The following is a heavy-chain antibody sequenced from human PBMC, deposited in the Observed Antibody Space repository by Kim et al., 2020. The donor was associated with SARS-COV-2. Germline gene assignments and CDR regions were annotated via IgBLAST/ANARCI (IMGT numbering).Heavy chain of an antibody. J-gene: IGHJ4*02. V-gene: IGHV4-31*02. Sequence: PPLKSRVTISVETSKNQFSLKLSSVPAADTAVYYCARARITMIVVQYFDYWGQGTLVTVSS. CDR3: ARARITMIVVQYFDY. D-gene: IGHD3-22*01.